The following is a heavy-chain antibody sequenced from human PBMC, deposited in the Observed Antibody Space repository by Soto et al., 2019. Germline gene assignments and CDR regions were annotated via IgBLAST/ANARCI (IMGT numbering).Heavy chain of an antibody. CDR2: INAGNGNT. CDR3: SRVGNRRWDFGY. V-gene: IGHV1-3*01. J-gene: IGHJ4*02. D-gene: IGHD1-26*01. Sequence: QVHLVQSGAEVQKPGASVKVSCKASGYTFSTYAMHWVRQAPGHRLEWMGWINAGNGNTEYSQKLQGRVTITRDTSASTAYMELNSLRSEDTAVYDCSRVGNRRWDFGYWGQGSLITVS. CDR1: GYTFSTYA.